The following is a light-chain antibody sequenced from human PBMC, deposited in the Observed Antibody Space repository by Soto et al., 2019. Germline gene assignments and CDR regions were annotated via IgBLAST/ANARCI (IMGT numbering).Light chain of an antibody. J-gene: IGKJ1*01. Sequence: GLTQGPGGVSLSRGEGATLSCRVSQSISSSYLSWYQQRPGQAPRLLIYGASTRATGIPARFSGSGSGTEFTLTISSLQSEDFAVYYCQQYNNWPQTFGQGTKVDIK. CDR2: GAS. V-gene: IGKV3D-7*01. CDR3: QQYNNWPQT. CDR1: QSISSSY.